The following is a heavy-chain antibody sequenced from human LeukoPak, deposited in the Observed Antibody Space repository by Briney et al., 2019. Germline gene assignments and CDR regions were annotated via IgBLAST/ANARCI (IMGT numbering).Heavy chain of an antibody. CDR3: ARTPRPSALATIGWDY. J-gene: IGHJ4*02. D-gene: IGHD5-24*01. V-gene: IGHV1-18*04. CDR1: GYTFTGYY. CDR2: ISAYNGNT. Sequence: GASVKVSCKASGYTFTGYYMHWVRQAPGQGLEWMGWISAYNGNTNYAQKLQGRVTMTTDTSTSTAYMELRSLRSDDTAVYCCARTPRPSALATIGWDYWGQGTLVTVSS.